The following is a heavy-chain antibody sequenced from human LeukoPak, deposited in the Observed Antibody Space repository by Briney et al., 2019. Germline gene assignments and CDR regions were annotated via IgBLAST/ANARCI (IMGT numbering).Heavy chain of an antibody. CDR2: IKSKTDGGTT. D-gene: IGHD6-13*01. V-gene: IGHV3-15*01. J-gene: IGHJ4*02. Sequence: KAGGSLRLSCAASGFTFSNAWMSWVRQAPGKGLEWVGCIKSKTDGGTTEYSAAVKGIFTISREDSKTTLYLQMNSLKTEDTAVYYCTTLRSSSWSDYWGQGTLVTVSS. CDR1: GFTFSNAW. CDR3: TTLRSSSWSDY.